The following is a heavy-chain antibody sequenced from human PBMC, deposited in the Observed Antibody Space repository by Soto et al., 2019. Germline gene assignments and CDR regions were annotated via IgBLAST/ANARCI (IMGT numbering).Heavy chain of an antibody. CDR1: GGSISSYY. V-gene: IGHV4-59*01. Sequence: ETLSLTCTVSGGSISSYYWSWIRQPPGKGLEWIGYIYYSGSTNYNPSLKSRVTISVDTSKNQFSLKLSSVTAADTAVYYCASRSIAAAGTNYYYGMDVWGQGTTVTVSS. J-gene: IGHJ6*02. CDR2: IYYSGST. D-gene: IGHD6-13*01. CDR3: ASRSIAAAGTNYYYGMDV.